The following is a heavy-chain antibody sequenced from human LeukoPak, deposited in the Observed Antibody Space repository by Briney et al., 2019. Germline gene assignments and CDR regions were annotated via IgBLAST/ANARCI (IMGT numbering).Heavy chain of an antibody. D-gene: IGHD5-24*01. J-gene: IGHJ4*02. CDR1: GGSISSYY. Sequence: SETLSLTCTVSGGSISSYYWSWIRQPPGKGLEWIGYIYYSGSTNYNPSLKSRVTLSVDTSKNQFSLKLSSVTAADTAVYYCARAEMATTSHDYWGQGTLVTVSS. CDR3: ARAEMATTSHDY. V-gene: IGHV4-59*01. CDR2: IYYSGST.